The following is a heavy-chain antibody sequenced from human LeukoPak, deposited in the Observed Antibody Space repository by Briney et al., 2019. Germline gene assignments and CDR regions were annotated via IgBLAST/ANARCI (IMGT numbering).Heavy chain of an antibody. CDR1: GGSFSFYY. V-gene: IGHV4-59*08. J-gene: IGHJ4*02. CDR2: IRYSGSS. Sequence: PSETLSLTCTVSGGSFSFYYWGWIRQPPGKGLKWIGDIRYSGSSNYNPSLKSRVTMSVDTSKNLFSLRLRSVTAADTAVYYCARSEYCSGGTCYRGLVDYWGQGTLVTVSS. D-gene: IGHD2-15*01. CDR3: ARSEYCSGGTCYRGLVDY.